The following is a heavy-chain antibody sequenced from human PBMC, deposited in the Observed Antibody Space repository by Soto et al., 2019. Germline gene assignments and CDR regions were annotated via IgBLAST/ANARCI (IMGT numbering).Heavy chain of an antibody. CDR2: TRDKANSYAT. J-gene: IGHJ4*02. V-gene: IGHV3-73*02. CDR3: TRLYCGGDCDFDS. D-gene: IGHD2-21*02. CDR1: GFTFSGSA. Sequence: EVQLVESGGGLVQPGGSLKLSCAAFGFTFSGSAMHWVRQASGKGLEWVGSTRDKANSYATAYTASVKGRFTISRDDSKNTAYLQMNSLKTEDTAVYYCTRLYCGGDCDFDSWGQGTLVTVSS.